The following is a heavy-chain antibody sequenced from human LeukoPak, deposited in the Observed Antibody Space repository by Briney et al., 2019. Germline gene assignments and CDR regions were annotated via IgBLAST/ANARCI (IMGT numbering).Heavy chain of an antibody. V-gene: IGHV4-31*03. J-gene: IGHJ4*02. D-gene: IGHD2-2*01. CDR3: ARGLGVVPAAIDY. CDR1: GGSISSGGYY. CDR2: IYYSGST. Sequence: PSQTLSLTCTVSGGSISSGGYYWSWIRQHPGKGLEWIGYIYYSGSTYYDPSLKSRVTISVDTSKNQFSLKLSSVTAADTAVYYCARGLGVVPAAIDYWGQGTLVTVSS.